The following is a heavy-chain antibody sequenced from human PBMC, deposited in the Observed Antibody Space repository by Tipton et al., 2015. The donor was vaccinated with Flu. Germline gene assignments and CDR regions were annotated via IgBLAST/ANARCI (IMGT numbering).Heavy chain of an antibody. V-gene: IGHV4-59*01. CDR2: VSHRGSI. CDR3: ASDRPHYYGVGYYYGMDV. CDR1: GASIGGFS. Sequence: TLSLTCSVSGASIGGFSWSWIRQPPGKGLESIGFVSHRGSITYNPSLKSRVTISADASKNQLSLKLSSVTAADTAVYYCASDRPHYYGVGYYYGMDVWGQGTTVTVSS. J-gene: IGHJ6*02. D-gene: IGHD3-22*01.